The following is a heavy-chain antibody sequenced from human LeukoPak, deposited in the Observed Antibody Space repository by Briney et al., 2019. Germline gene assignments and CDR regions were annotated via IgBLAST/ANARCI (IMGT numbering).Heavy chain of an antibody. V-gene: IGHV4-39*01. CDR1: GGSISSSSYY. CDR2: IYYSGST. D-gene: IGHD3-16*02. CDR3: ARHHPYDYVWGSYRAIGAFDI. Sequence: SETLSLTCTVSGGSISSSSYYWGWIRQPPGKGLEWIGSIYYSGSTYYNPSLKSRVTISVDTSKNQFSLKLSSVTAADTAVYYCARHHPYDYVWGSYRAIGAFDIWGQGTMVTVSS. J-gene: IGHJ3*02.